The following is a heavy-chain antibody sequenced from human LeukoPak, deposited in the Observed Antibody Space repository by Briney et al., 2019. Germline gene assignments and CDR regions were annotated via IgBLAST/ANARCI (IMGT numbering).Heavy chain of an antibody. Sequence: GGSLRLSCAASGYTFTIYSMNWVRQAPRKGLEWVSSIGSRRTSIYYADSVKGRFTISRDNAKNSLYLQMNSMRAEDTAVYLCARESSESFEIWGQGKMVTVSS. CDR3: ARESSESFEI. V-gene: IGHV3-21*01. CDR2: IGSRRTSI. J-gene: IGHJ3*02. CDR1: GYTFTIYS. D-gene: IGHD6-25*01.